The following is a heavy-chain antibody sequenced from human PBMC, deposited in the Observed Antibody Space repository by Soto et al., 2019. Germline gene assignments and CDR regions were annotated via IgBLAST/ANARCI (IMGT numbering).Heavy chain of an antibody. CDR3: AGGGGRDGYNCGY. D-gene: IGHD5-12*01. Sequence: GGSLRLSCAASGFTFSSYWMSWVRQAPGKGLAWVANVKEAGSEKSYVDSVKGRFTISRDNAKNSLYLQMNSLRAEDTAVYYCAGGGGRDGYNCGYWRQGTLVAVFS. CDR1: GFTFSSYW. J-gene: IGHJ4*02. CDR2: VKEAGSEK. V-gene: IGHV3-7*01.